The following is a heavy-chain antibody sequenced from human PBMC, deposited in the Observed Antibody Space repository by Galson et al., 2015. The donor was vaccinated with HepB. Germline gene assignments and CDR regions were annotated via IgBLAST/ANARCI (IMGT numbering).Heavy chain of an antibody. Sequence: SLRLCCAASGFMFGNSGFHCVRQAPGKGLESVAAISYDGNTKFYAGSEKGRFNISRDNSKNTLYLQMNILRPEDTALYYCARVREWQLLFRSAFDFWGQGILVTVSS. CDR1: GFMFGNSG. J-gene: IGHJ4*02. D-gene: IGHD2-21*02. CDR2: ISYDGNTK. V-gene: IGHV3-30*03. CDR3: ARVREWQLLFRSAFDF.